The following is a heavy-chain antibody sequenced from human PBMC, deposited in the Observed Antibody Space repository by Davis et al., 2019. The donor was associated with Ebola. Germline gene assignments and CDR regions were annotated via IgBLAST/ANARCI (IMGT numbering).Heavy chain of an antibody. Sequence: GESLKISCAASGFTFSSYSMNWVRQAPGKGLEWVSSISSSSSYIYYADSVKGRFTISRDNAKNSLYLQMNSLKTEDTAVYYCTSTHGTIDYWGQGTLVTVSS. V-gene: IGHV3-21*04. D-gene: IGHD1-1*01. J-gene: IGHJ4*02. CDR1: GFTFSSYS. CDR3: TSTHGTIDY. CDR2: ISSSSSYI.